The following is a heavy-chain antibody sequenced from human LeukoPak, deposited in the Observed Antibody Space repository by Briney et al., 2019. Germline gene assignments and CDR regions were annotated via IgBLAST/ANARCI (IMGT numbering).Heavy chain of an antibody. D-gene: IGHD3-22*01. CDR2: IWSDGSKK. CDR1: GFTFNYYG. Sequence: GGSLRLSCAASGFTFNYYGMHWVRQAPGKGLEWVAVIWSDGSKKYYADSVKGRFTVSRDDSKSTLYLQMNSLKTEDTAIYYCSVRIPMTEEVDYWGQGILVTVSS. V-gene: IGHV3-33*01. CDR3: SVRIPMTEEVDY. J-gene: IGHJ4*02.